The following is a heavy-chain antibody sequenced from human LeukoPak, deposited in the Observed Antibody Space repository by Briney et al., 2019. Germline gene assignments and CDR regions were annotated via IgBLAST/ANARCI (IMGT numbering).Heavy chain of an antibody. CDR3: ARASGGVSGYDLYYFDF. CDR2: ISSSSSYM. CDR1: GFTFNTYS. V-gene: IGHV3-21*01. D-gene: IGHD5-12*01. J-gene: IGHJ4*02. Sequence: GGSLRLSCAASGFTFNTYSMNWVRQAPGKGLERVSCISSSSSYMYYADSVRGRFTISRDNAKNSLYLQMNSLRAEDTAVYYCARASGGVSGYDLYYFDFWGQGTLVTVSS.